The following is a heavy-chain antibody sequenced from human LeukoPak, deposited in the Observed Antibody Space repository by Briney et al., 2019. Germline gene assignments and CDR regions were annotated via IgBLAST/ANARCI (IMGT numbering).Heavy chain of an antibody. Sequence: PGGSLRLSCAASGFTFNNFAMHWVRQAPGKGPEWVSVISGSGADTYYADSVKGRFTISRDNSKNTVFLQMNSLRAEDTALSFCAKTDCSSIGCKRLHYWGPGTLVTVSS. V-gene: IGHV3-23*01. CDR2: ISGSGADT. CDR1: GFTFNNFA. J-gene: IGHJ4*02. CDR3: AKTDCSSIGCKRLHY. D-gene: IGHD4-11*01.